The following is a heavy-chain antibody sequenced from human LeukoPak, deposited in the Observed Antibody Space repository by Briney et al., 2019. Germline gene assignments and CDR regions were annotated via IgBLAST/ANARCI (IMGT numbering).Heavy chain of an antibody. CDR1: GGSISSYY. V-gene: IGHV4-4*07. D-gene: IGHD6-6*01. J-gene: IGHJ4*02. CDR3: ARDRGWGAARTAFDY. CDR2: IYTSGST. Sequence: SETLSLTCTVSGGSISSYYWSWIRQPAGKGLEWIGRIYTSGSTNYNPSLKSRVTMSVDTSKNQFSLKLSSVTAADTAVCYCARDRGWGAARTAFDYWGQGTLVTVSS.